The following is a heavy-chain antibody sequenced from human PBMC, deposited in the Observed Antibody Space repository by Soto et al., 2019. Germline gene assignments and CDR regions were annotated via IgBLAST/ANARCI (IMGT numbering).Heavy chain of an antibody. CDR1: GFTFSSYS. Sequence: EVQLVESGGGLVQPGGSLRLSCAASGFTFSSYSMNWVRQAPGKGLEWVSYISSSSSTIYYADSVKGRFTISRDNAKNSLYLQMNSLRAEDTAVDYCARDLGAAFDYWGQGTLVTVSS. J-gene: IGHJ4*02. CDR2: ISSSSSTI. V-gene: IGHV3-48*01. CDR3: ARDLGAAFDY. D-gene: IGHD6-13*01.